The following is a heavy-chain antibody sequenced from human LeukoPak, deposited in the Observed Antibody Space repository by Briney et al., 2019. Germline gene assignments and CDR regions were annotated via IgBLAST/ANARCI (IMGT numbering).Heavy chain of an antibody. D-gene: IGHD2-2*01. Sequence: PSETLSLTRAVYGGSFSGYYWSWIRQPPGKGLEWIGEINHSGSTNYNPSLKSRVTISVDTSKNQFSLKLSSVTAADTAVYYCARTRGYCSSTSCRGGWFDPWGQGTQVTVSS. CDR3: ARTRGYCSSTSCRGGWFDP. V-gene: IGHV4-34*01. CDR1: GGSFSGYY. CDR2: INHSGST. J-gene: IGHJ5*02.